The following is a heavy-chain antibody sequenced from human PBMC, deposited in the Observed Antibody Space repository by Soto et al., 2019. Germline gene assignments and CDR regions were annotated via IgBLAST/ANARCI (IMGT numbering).Heavy chain of an antibody. CDR1: GGSISSRDSY. CDR2: FHYSGST. J-gene: IGHJ4*02. D-gene: IGHD3-16*01. V-gene: IGHV4-39*01. Sequence: KPSETLSLTCTVSGGSISSRDSYWGWIRQPPGKGLEWIGSFHYSGSTYYNPSLESRVTISVDTSKNQLSLRVTSVTAADTAVYYCARGFGRSHFDYWGQGTLVTVSS. CDR3: ARGFGRSHFDY.